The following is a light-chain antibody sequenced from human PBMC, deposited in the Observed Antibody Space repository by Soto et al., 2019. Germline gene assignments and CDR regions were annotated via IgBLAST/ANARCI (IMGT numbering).Light chain of an antibody. CDR1: SSDVGAYDY. CDR3: SSYTTRSTLV. CDR2: DVS. J-gene: IGLJ2*01. V-gene: IGLV2-14*03. Sequence: QSVLTQPASVSGSPGQSITISCTGTSSDVGAYDYVSWYQHHPGKAPKLMIYDVSNRPSGVSNRFSGSKSGNTASLTISGLQAEDEADYYCSSYTTRSTLVFGGGTKVTVL.